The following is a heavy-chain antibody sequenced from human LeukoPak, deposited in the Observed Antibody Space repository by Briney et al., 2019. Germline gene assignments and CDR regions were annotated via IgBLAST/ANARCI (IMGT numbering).Heavy chain of an antibody. CDR2: IIPVHGIA. J-gene: IGHJ4*02. Sequence: SVKVSCTASGGTFSIYTISWVRQAPGQGLEWMVRIIPVHGIANYPQKFQGRVTITASKSTSTAYMELSSLRSEDTAVYYCASRLALYTWNSLDYWGQGTLVTVSS. V-gene: IGHV1-69*02. CDR1: GGTFSIYT. D-gene: IGHD1-7*01. CDR3: ASRLALYTWNSLDY.